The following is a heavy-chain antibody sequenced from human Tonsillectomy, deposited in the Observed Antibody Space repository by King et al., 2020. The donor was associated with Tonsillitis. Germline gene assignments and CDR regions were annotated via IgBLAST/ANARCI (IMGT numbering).Heavy chain of an antibody. CDR1: GASISSYF. V-gene: IGHV4-4*07. J-gene: IGHJ5*02. Sequence: QLQESGPGLVKPSETLSLTCIVSGASISSYFWSWIRQPAGKGLEWIGRMSTSGSNNYNPSLKSRVTMSVDTSKNQFSLKLTSVTAADTAVYYCAREVATTGWGFDPWGPGIPGTVPS. CDR3: AREVATTGWGFDP. CDR2: MSTSGSN. D-gene: IGHD1-14*01.